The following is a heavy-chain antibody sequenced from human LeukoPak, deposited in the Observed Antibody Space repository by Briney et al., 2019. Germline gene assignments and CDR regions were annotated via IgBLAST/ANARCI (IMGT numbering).Heavy chain of an antibody. V-gene: IGHV3-7*03. D-gene: IGHD3-22*01. CDR2: IKEDGTKR. Sequence: GGSLRLSCVVSGITFSRHWMTWVRQAPGKGLEWVPNIKEDGTKRNYVDSVKGRFTISRDNAKNSLYLQMNSLRAEDTAVYYCATPLDYSDSSGYHQGGDWGQGTLVTVSS. J-gene: IGHJ4*02. CDR3: ATPLDYSDSSGYHQGGD. CDR1: GITFSRHW.